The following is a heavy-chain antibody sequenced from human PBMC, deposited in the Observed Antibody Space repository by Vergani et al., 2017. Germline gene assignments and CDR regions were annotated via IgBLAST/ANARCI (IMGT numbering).Heavy chain of an antibody. Sequence: QVQLQQWGGGLLKPSETLSLTCVVNGGSFTSYHWTWIRQSPGEGLEWVGDIDHTGRPDYNPPLKSRLTMSEDKSRNHFSLRLNSVTATDTAIYFCARVNTETNGHLYYYYYMDVWGQGTAVTVS. V-gene: IGHV4-34*01. CDR2: IDHTGRP. D-gene: IGHD4-11*01. CDR3: ARVNTETNGHLYYYYYMDV. J-gene: IGHJ6*03. CDR1: GGSFTSYH.